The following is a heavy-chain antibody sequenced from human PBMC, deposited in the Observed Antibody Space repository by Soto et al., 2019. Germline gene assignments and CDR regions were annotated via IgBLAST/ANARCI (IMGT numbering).Heavy chain of an antibody. J-gene: IGHJ4*02. V-gene: IGHV1-3*01. CDR2: INAGNGNT. CDR3: AAYTLYCSGGSCYLGGAYFDY. CDR1: GYTFTSYA. D-gene: IGHD2-15*01. Sequence: ASVKVSCKASGYTFTSYAMHWVRQAPGQRLEWMGWINAGNGNTKYSQKFQGRVTITRDTSASTAYMELSSLRSEDTAVYYCAAYTLYCSGGSCYLGGAYFDYWGQGTLVTVSS.